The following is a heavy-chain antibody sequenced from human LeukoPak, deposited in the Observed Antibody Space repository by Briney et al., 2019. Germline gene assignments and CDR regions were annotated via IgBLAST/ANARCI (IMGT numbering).Heavy chain of an antibody. CDR3: ARGLWFGDENPPYFDY. CDR2: INHSGST. Sequence: SETLSLTCAFYGGSFSGYDWSWIRQPPGKGLEWIEEINHSGSTNYNPSLKSRVTISVDTSRNQFSLKLSSVTAADTAVYYCARGLWFGDENPPYFDYWGQGILVTVSS. CDR1: GGSFSGYD. D-gene: IGHD3-10*01. V-gene: IGHV4-34*01. J-gene: IGHJ4*02.